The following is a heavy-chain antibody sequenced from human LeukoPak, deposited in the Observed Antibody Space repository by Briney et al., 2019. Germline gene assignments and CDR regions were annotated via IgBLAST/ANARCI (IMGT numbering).Heavy chain of an antibody. V-gene: IGHV3-23*01. Sequence: GGSLRLSCAASGFTFSSYAMSWVRQAPGKGLEWVSAISGSGGSTYYADSVEGRFTISRDNSKNTLYLQMNSLRAEDTAVYYCAKDRGYGPYYFDYWGQGTLVTVSS. J-gene: IGHJ4*02. D-gene: IGHD5-18*01. CDR3: AKDRGYGPYYFDY. CDR1: GFTFSSYA. CDR2: ISGSGGST.